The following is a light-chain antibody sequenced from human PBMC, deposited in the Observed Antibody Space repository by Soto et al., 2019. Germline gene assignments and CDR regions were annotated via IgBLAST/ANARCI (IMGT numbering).Light chain of an antibody. CDR2: GAS. V-gene: IGKV3-15*01. CDR1: QSVSGN. Sequence: EIVMTQSPATLSVSPGERATLSCRASQSVSGNLAWYQQKPGQAPRLLIYGASTRATGIPARFSGSGSGTVFTLTISSLQSEDFALYYCQQYNNWPPFTFGPGTKVDIK. CDR3: QQYNNWPPFT. J-gene: IGKJ3*01.